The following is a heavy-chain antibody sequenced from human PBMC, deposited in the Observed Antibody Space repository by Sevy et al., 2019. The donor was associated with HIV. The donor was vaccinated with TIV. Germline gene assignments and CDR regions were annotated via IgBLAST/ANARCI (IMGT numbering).Heavy chain of an antibody. CDR3: AKDQRNRAFDI. V-gene: IGHV3-30*18. J-gene: IGHJ3*02. CDR2: ISYDGSNK. Sequence: GGSLRLSCAASGFTFSSYGMHWVRQAPGKGLEWVAVISYDGSNKYYADSVKGRFTISRDNSKNTLYLQMNSLRAEDTAVYYCAKDQRNRAFDIWGPGTMVTVSS. CDR1: GFTFSSYG.